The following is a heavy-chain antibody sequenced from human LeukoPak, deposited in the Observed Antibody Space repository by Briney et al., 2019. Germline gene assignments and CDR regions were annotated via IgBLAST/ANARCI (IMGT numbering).Heavy chain of an antibody. CDR1: GYTFTSYG. CDR3: ARDGTYYYDSSGYYS. V-gene: IGHV1-2*06. D-gene: IGHD3-22*01. J-gene: IGHJ4*02. Sequence: ASVKVSCKASGYTFTSYGISWVRQAPGQGLEWMGRINPNSGGTNYAQKFQGRVTMTRDTSISTAYMELSRLRSDDTAVYYCARDGTYYYDSSGYYSWGQGTLVTVSS. CDR2: INPNSGGT.